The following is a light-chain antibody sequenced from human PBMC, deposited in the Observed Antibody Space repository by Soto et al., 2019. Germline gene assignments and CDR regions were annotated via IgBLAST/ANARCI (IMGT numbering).Light chain of an antibody. CDR2: SNN. J-gene: IGLJ2*01. Sequence: QSVLTQPPSSSGTPGQMVTISCSGSSSNIGSNTVNWYQQLPGTAPKLLIYSNNQRPSGVPDRFSGSKSGTSASLAISGLQSEDEADYYCAAWDASLNGVVFGGGTKVTVL. CDR3: AAWDASLNGVV. CDR1: SSNIGSNT. V-gene: IGLV1-44*01.